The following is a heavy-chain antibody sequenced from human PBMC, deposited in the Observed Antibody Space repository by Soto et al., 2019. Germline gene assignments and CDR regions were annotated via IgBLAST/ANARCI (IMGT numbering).Heavy chain of an antibody. V-gene: IGHV1-69*01. J-gene: IGHJ4*02. D-gene: IGHD3-22*01. CDR2: IIPVFQTA. CDR1: GGLFSSYP. CDR3: ARGGSGYTWFNEF. Sequence: QEQLVQSGAEVNKPGSSVKVSCKASGGLFSSYPISWVRQVPGQGLEWMGGIIPVFQTAYYTQRFQGRVTIAADESTNTAYMEMSSLRSDDTAIYYCARGGSGYTWFNEFWGQGTLVTVSS.